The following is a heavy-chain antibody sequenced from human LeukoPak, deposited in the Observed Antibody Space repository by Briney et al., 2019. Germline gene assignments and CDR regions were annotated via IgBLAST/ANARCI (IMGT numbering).Heavy chain of an antibody. Sequence: GGSLRLSCVASGLTLSNHGMHWVRQAPGKGLEWVAFIRYDGSNTYYADPVRGRFTISRDNSRNTLYLQMDSLRPEDTAVYYCAKPEGTDYWGQGTLVTVSS. CDR1: GLTLSNHG. V-gene: IGHV3-30*02. J-gene: IGHJ4*02. D-gene: IGHD1-1*01. CDR2: IRYDGSNT. CDR3: AKPEGTDY.